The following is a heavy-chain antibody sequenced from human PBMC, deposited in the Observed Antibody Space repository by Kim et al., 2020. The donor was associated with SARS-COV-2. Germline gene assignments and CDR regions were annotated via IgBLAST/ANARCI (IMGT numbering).Heavy chain of an antibody. Sequence: SETLSLTCTVSGGSLSSSSYYWGWIRQPPGKGLEWIGTAYYIGSTYYNPSLKSRGTISVDTSKNQFSLNLGSVTAADTAVYYCARDQRDSSGWYVASYY. D-gene: IGHD6-19*01. CDR1: GGSLSSSSYY. CDR3: ARDQRDSSGWYVASYY. V-gene: IGHV4-39*02. CDR2: AYYIGST. J-gene: IGHJ6*01.